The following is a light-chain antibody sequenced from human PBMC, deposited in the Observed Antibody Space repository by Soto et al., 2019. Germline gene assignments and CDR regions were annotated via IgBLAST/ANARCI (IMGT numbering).Light chain of an antibody. CDR2: EVT. J-gene: IGLJ3*02. CDR3: TSYVGNDIWV. V-gene: IGLV2-8*01. Sequence: QSALTQPPSASGYHGQSVTISCTGTSSDVGAYKYVSWYQQYPGKAPKLMMYEVTKRPSGVPDRFSGSKSGNTASLTVSGLQAEDEADYYCTSYVGNDIWVFGGGTKVTVL. CDR1: SSDVGAYKY.